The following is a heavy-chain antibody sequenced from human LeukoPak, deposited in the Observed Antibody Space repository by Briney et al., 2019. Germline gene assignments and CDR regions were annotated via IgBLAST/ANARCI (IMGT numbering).Heavy chain of an antibody. CDR2: ISSSSSYI. Sequence: GGSLRLSCAASGFTFSSYSMNWVRQAPGKGLEWVSSISSSSSYIYYADSVKGRFTISRDNAKNSLYLQMNSLRAEDTAVYYCARVSTGVTTTVWGQGTLVTVSS. V-gene: IGHV3-21*01. CDR3: ARVSTGVTTTV. CDR1: GFTFSSYS. J-gene: IGHJ4*02. D-gene: IGHD4-17*01.